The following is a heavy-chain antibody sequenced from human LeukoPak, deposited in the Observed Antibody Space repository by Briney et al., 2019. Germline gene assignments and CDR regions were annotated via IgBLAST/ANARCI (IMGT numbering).Heavy chain of an antibody. V-gene: IGHV3-9*01. Sequence: GGSLRLSCAASGFTFDDYAMHWVRQGPGKGLEWVSGISWNSGSIGYADSVKGRFTISRDNAKNSLYLQMNSLRAEDTAVYYCARDSERRALGSSWPLMDVWGKGTTVTISS. J-gene: IGHJ6*03. CDR3: ARDSERRALGSSWPLMDV. D-gene: IGHD6-13*01. CDR1: GFTFDDYA. CDR2: ISWNSGSI.